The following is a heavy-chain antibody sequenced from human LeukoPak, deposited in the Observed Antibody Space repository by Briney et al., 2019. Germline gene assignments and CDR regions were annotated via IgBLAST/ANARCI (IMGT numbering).Heavy chain of an antibody. J-gene: IGHJ4*02. CDR2: IKRKTDGGTT. V-gene: IGHV3-15*01. Sequence: PGGSLRLSCAASGFTFSDAWMTWVRQAPGKGLEWVGRIKRKTDGGTTDYAAPVKGRFTISRDDSKNTLSLQMNSLKTEDTAVYYCTATLGYWGQGTLVTVSS. CDR1: GFTFSDAW. CDR3: TATLGY.